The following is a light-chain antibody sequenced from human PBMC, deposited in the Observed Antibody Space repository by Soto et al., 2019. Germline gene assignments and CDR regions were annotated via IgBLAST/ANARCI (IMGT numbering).Light chain of an antibody. CDR2: DAS. CDR3: QQFTNFPIT. CDR1: QTISGW. V-gene: IGKV1-5*01. Sequence: DIQMTQSPSTLSASVGDTVTITCRASQTISGWLAWYQQRPGKAPNLLIFDASTLESGVPSRFSGSGSGTTFTLTISSLQPEDFATYYCQQFTNFPITFGGGTKVDIK. J-gene: IGKJ4*01.